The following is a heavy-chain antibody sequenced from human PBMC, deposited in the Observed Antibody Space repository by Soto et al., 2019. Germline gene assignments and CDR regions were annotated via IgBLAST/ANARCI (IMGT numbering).Heavy chain of an antibody. V-gene: IGHV4-59*01. CDR1: TGSTNSFY. CDR3: ARSRDGYNLIPIDQ. J-gene: IGHJ4*02. D-gene: IGHD5-12*01. Sequence: QVQLQVSGPGLVKPSATLSLSCTVSTGSTNSFYWSWIRQPPGKGLQWLGDFFYTGSTNHNPSLKSRVTISLDMSSNQFSLRLSSVTAADTAMYYCARSRDGYNLIPIDQWGQGLLVTVSS. CDR2: FFYTGST.